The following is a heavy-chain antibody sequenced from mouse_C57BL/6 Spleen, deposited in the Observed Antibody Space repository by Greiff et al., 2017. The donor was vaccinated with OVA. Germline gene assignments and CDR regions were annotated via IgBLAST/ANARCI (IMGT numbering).Heavy chain of an antibody. Sequence: DVQLVESGGDLVKPGGSLKLSCAASGFTFSSYGMSWVRQTPDKRLEWVATISSGGGYTYYPDSVKGRFTISRDNAKNTLYLQMSRLKAEDTAMYYCARRERFDVWGTGTTVTVSS. V-gene: IGHV5-6*01. J-gene: IGHJ1*03. CDR2: ISSGGGYT. CDR3: ARRERFDV. CDR1: GFTFSSYG.